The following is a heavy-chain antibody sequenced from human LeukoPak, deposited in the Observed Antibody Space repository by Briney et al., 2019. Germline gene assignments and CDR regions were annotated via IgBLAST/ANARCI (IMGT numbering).Heavy chain of an antibody. Sequence: ASXXVSCKASGYTFTGYYMHWVRQAPGQGLEWMGWINPNSGGTNYAQKFQGRVTMTRDTSISTAYMEPSRLRSDDTAVYYCAGSQIQLHLPWYFDYWGQGILVTVSS. CDR3: AGSQIQLHLPWYFDY. V-gene: IGHV1-2*02. CDR2: INPNSGGT. D-gene: IGHD5-24*01. CDR1: GYTFTGYY. J-gene: IGHJ4*02.